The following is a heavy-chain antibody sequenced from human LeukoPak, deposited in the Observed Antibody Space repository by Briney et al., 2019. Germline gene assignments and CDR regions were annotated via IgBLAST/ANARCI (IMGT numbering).Heavy chain of an antibody. D-gene: IGHD6-19*01. CDR2: IYPGDSDT. CDR3: ARQRFGQQWLVRTEWGFDP. CDR1: GYSFTSYW. V-gene: IGHV5-51*01. J-gene: IGHJ5*02. Sequence: GESLKISRKGSGYSFTSYWIGWVRQMPGKGLEWMGIIYPGDSDTRYSPSFQGQVTISADKSISTAYLQWSSLKASDTAMYYCARQRFGQQWLVRTEWGFDPWGQGTLVTVSS.